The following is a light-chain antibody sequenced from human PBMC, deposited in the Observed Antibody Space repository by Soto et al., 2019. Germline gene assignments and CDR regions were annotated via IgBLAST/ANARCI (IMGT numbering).Light chain of an antibody. J-gene: IGKJ4*01. CDR2: AAS. V-gene: IGKV1-27*01. CDR3: QKYDGVPLT. Sequence: GDRVNITCRASQGIANHLAWYQQQPGKAPRLLIDAASTLQSGVPPRFSGSGSKRDFTLTITNLQPEDVATYYCQKYDGVPLTFGGGTKVDI. CDR1: QGIANH.